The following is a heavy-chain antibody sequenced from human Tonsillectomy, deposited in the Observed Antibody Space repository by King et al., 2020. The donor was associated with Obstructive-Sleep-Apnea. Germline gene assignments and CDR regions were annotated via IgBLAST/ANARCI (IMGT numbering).Heavy chain of an antibody. Sequence: VQLVESGGGVVQPGRSLRLSCAASGFTFSSYGMHWVRQAPGKGLEWGAGISYDGSNKYYADSVKGRFTIPRDNSKNTLYLQMNSLRAEDTAVYYCAKDFFDYWGQGTLVTVSS. V-gene: IGHV3-30*18. CDR1: GFTFSSYG. CDR2: ISYDGSNK. J-gene: IGHJ4*02. CDR3: AKDFFDY.